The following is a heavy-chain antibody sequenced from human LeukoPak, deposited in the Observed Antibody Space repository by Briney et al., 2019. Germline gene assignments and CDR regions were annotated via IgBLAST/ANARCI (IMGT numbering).Heavy chain of an antibody. Sequence: ASVKVSCKASGYTFTDYYMHWVRQAPGQGLEWMGWINPKSGGTNYTLKFQGRVTMTRDTSITTAYMELSRLRSDDMAVYYCASGVNDYGDFYFDDWGQGTLVTVSS. J-gene: IGHJ4*02. CDR2: INPKSGGT. V-gene: IGHV1-2*02. CDR1: GYTFTDYY. D-gene: IGHD4-17*01. CDR3: ASGVNDYGDFYFDD.